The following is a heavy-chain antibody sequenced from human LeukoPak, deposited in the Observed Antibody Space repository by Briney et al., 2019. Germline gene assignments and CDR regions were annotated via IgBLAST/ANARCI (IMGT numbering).Heavy chain of an antibody. CDR1: GGSISSSSYY. D-gene: IGHD1-26*01. J-gene: IGHJ4*02. CDR3: ARRGVGARGFDY. V-gene: IGHV4-39*01. Sequence: PSETLSLTCTVSGGSISSSSYYWGWIRQPPGKGLEWIGSIYYSGSTYYNPSLKSRVTISVDTSKNQFSLKLSSVTAADTAVHYCARRGVGARGFDYWGQGTLVTVSS. CDR2: IYYSGST.